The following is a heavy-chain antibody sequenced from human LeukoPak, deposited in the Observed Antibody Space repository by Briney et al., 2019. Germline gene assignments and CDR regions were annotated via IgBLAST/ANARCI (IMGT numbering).Heavy chain of an antibody. CDR2: IYPDESNI. CDR1: GYSFPTFW. CDR3: ARPPSRGYSSSFEY. J-gene: IGHJ4*02. Sequence: GESLKISCKGSGYSFPTFWIAWVRQMPGKGLEWMGIIYPDESNIRYSPSFQGQVTISADKSISTAYLQWGSLKASDTAMYYCARPPSRGYSSSFEYWGQGTLVTVSS. V-gene: IGHV5-51*01. D-gene: IGHD2-2*03.